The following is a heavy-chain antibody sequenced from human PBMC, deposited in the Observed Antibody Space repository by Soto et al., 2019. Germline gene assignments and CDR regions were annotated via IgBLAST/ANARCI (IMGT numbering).Heavy chain of an antibody. CDR2: IDYNGVT. Sequence: QVQLQESGPGLVKPSETLSLTCTVSGGSIYRSGYYWGWIRQPPGRGLEWIGNIDYNGVTYSNPSLKSRVTISRGTSKTQFSLKLTSVTAADTALYYCGKVLVGATGHTDSDSWGPGTLVAVSS. V-gene: IGHV4-39*01. CDR1: GGSIYRSGYY. D-gene: IGHD2-15*01. CDR3: GKVLVGATGHTDSDS. J-gene: IGHJ4*02.